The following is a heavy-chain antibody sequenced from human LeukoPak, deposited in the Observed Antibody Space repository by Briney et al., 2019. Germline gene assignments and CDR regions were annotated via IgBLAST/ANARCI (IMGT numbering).Heavy chain of an antibody. CDR2: INPSGGST. CDR3: ARAYTYDHPQFDY. CDR1: GYTFTSYY. Sequence: ASVKASCKASGYTFTSYYMHWVRQAPGQGLEWMTIINPSGGSTRYAQKFQGRVTMTSDTSTSTVYMELSSLRSEDTAVYYCARAYTYDHPQFDYWGQGTLVTVSS. D-gene: IGHD5-18*01. J-gene: IGHJ4*02. V-gene: IGHV1-46*01.